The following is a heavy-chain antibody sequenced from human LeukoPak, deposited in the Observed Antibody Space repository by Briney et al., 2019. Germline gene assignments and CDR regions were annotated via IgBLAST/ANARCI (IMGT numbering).Heavy chain of an antibody. Sequence: PGGSLRLSCVASGFTFSTYGMDWVRQAPGKGLEWMAYIRYDGSNKNYADSVKGRFTISRDNSKNTLYLQMSSLRAEDTAVYYCAKVVTGYCSTTSCPFDSWGQGTLVTVSS. J-gene: IGHJ4*02. CDR3: AKVVTGYCSTTSCPFDS. CDR1: GFTFSTYG. D-gene: IGHD2-2*01. CDR2: IRYDGSNK. V-gene: IGHV3-30*02.